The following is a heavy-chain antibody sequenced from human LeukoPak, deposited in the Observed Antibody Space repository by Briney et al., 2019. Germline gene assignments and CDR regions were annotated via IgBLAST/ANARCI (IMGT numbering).Heavy chain of an antibody. Sequence: GGSLRLSCAASGFTVDSNYLSWVRQAPGKGLEWVSAISGSGGSTYYADSVKGRFTISRDNSKNTLYLQMNSLRAEDTAVYYCAGASGIAAAGWFFWGQGTLVTVSS. CDR2: ISGSGGST. V-gene: IGHV3-23*01. J-gene: IGHJ4*02. CDR1: GFTVDSNY. CDR3: AGASGIAAAGWFF. D-gene: IGHD6-13*01.